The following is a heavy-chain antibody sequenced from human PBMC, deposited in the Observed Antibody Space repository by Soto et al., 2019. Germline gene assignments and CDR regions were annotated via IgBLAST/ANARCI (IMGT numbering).Heavy chain of an antibody. CDR3: ARDNDRPQLGGNYYYILDV. V-gene: IGHV1-69*12. CDR1: GGTFSTSA. D-gene: IGHD2-8*01. J-gene: IGHJ6*02. CDR2: IMPIFRTP. Sequence: QVQLEQSGAEVKKPGSSVKVSCKASGGTFSTSAISWVRQAPGQGLEWMGGIMPIFRTPDYAQKFQGRVTVSADESTSTAYMELNGLRSDDTAVYYCARDNDRPQLGGNYYYILDVWGQGTTITVSS.